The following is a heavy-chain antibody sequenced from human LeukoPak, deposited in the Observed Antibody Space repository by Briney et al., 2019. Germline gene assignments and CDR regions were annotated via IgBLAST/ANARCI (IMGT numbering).Heavy chain of an antibody. CDR1: GFTFSSYS. CDR2: ISSSSSYI. V-gene: IGHV3-21*01. D-gene: IGHD2-2*02. J-gene: IGHJ5*02. CDR3: AREDIVVVPAAISWFDP. Sequence: GGSLRLSCAASGFTFSSYSMNWVRQAPGKGLEWVSSISSSSSYIYYADSVKGRFTISRDNAKNSLYLQMNSLRAEDTAEYYCAREDIVVVPAAISWFDPWGQGTLVTVSS.